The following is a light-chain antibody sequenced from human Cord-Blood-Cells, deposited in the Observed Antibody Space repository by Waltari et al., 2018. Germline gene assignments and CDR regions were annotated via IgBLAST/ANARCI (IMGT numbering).Light chain of an antibody. CDR3: QQRSNWPPRIT. J-gene: IGKJ5*01. CDR1: QIVSSY. V-gene: IGKV3-11*01. CDR2: DAS. Sequence: EIVLTQSPATLSLSPGERATISCRASQIVSSYLAWYQQKPGQAPRLLIYDASNRATGIPARFSGSGSGTDFTLTISSLEPEDFAVYYCQQRSNWPPRITFGQGTRLEIK.